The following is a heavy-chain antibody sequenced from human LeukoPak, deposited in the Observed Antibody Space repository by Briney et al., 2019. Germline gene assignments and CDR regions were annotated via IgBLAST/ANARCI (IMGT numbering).Heavy chain of an antibody. CDR1: GFTFSSYG. Sequence: GGSLRLSCAASGFTFSSYGMHWVRQAPGKGLEWVAVIWYDGSNKYYADSVKGRFTISRDNSKNTLYLQMNSLRAEDTAVYYCARDEAAAGHFLDYWGQGTLVIVSS. CDR2: IWYDGSNK. V-gene: IGHV3-33*01. D-gene: IGHD6-13*01. CDR3: ARDEAAAGHFLDY. J-gene: IGHJ4*02.